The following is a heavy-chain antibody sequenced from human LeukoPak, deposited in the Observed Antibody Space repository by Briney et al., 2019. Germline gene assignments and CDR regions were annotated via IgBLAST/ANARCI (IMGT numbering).Heavy chain of an antibody. CDR1: GFTVSSNY. CDR3: ARVRFNYGYAFDY. J-gene: IGHJ4*02. V-gene: IGHV3-72*01. CDR2: SRNKANGYTT. Sequence: GGSLRLSCAASGFTVSSNYMSWVRQAPGKGLEWVGRSRNKANGYTTEYAASVKGRFTISRDDSKNSVYLQMNSLKAEDTAVYYCARVRFNYGYAFDYWGQGTLVTVSS. D-gene: IGHD5-18*01.